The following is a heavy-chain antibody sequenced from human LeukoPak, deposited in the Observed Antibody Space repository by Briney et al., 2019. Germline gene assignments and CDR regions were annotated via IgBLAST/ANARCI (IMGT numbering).Heavy chain of an antibody. CDR2: ISGSGGST. D-gene: IGHD5-12*01. J-gene: IGHJ5*02. Sequence: GGSLRLSCAASGFTFSSYAMSWVRQAPGKGLEWVSAISGSGGSTYYADSVKGRFTISRDNYKNTLYLQMNSLRAEDTAVYYCARDSWLRFMGGSNWFDPWGQGTLVTVSS. V-gene: IGHV3-23*01. CDR1: GFTFSSYA. CDR3: ARDSWLRFMGGSNWFDP.